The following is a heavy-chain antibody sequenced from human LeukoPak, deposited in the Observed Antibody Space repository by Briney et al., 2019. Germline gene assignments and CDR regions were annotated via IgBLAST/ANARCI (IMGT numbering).Heavy chain of an antibody. J-gene: IGHJ5*02. CDR1: GGSFSGYY. CDR3: ARDMTTPPDEDWFDP. V-gene: IGHV4-34*01. Sequence: SETLSLTCAVYGGSFSGYYWSWIRQPPGKGLEWIGEINHSGSTNYNPSLKSRVTISVDTSKNQFSLKLSSVTAADTAVYYCARDMTTPPDEDWFDPWGQGTLVTVSS. D-gene: IGHD1-1*01. CDR2: INHSGST.